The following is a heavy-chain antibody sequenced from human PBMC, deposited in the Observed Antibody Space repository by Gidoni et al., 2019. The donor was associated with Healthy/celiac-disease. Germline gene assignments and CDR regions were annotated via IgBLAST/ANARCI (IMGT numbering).Heavy chain of an antibody. V-gene: IGHV3-33*01. Sequence: QVQLVASGGGVVQPGRSLRLSVAASVFTFSSYGMHWVRQAPGKGLEWVAVIWYDGSNEYYADSVKGRFTISRDNSNNTLYLQMNSLRAEDTAVYYCARDFAYYYDSSGYPDYWGQGTLVTVSS. CDR1: VFTFSSYG. CDR2: IWYDGSNE. CDR3: ARDFAYYYDSSGYPDY. D-gene: IGHD3-22*01. J-gene: IGHJ4*02.